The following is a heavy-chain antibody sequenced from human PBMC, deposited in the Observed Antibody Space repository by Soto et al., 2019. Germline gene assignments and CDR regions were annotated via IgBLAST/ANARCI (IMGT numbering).Heavy chain of an antibody. V-gene: IGHV3-30*18. D-gene: IGHD3-10*01. CDR3: AKSLAGLWFGELSYFDY. CDR2: ISYDGSNK. J-gene: IGHJ4*02. CDR1: GFTFSSYG. Sequence: GGSLRLSCAASGFTFSSYGMHWVRQAPGKGLEWVAVISYDGSNKYYADSVKGRFTISRDNSKNTLYLQMNSLRAEDTAVYYCAKSLAGLWFGELSYFDYWGQGTLVTVSS.